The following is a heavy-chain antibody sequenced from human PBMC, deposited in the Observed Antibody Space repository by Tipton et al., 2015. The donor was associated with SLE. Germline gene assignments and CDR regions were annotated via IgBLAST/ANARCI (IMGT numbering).Heavy chain of an antibody. D-gene: IGHD5-12*01. CDR1: GVSISSGGYH. V-gene: IGHV4-31*03. J-gene: IGHJ4*02. CDR3: ARGFVEYSGYDRPSVNFDY. CDR2: IYYSGST. Sequence: LRLSCTVSGVSISSGGYHWNWIRQHPGKGLEWIGSIYYSGSTNYNPSLKSRLTISGDTSENQFSLRLNSVTAADTAVYYCARGFVEYSGYDRPSVNFDYWGQGHLVTVSS.